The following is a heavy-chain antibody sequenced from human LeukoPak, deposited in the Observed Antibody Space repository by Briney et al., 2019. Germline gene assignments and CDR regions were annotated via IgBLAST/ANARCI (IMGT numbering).Heavy chain of an antibody. CDR2: MSYSGST. V-gene: IGHV4-59*01. CDR3: AREREPNYYPRRDGYNFGY. D-gene: IGHD5-24*01. Sequence: KASETLSLTCTVSGGSITTYDWSWSWVRQPPGKGLEWIGYMSYSGSTSYNPSLESRVTITVDTSENQFSLKLSSVTAADTAVYYCAREREPNYYPRRDGYNFGYWGQGTLVTVSS. CDR1: GGSITTYD. J-gene: IGHJ4*02.